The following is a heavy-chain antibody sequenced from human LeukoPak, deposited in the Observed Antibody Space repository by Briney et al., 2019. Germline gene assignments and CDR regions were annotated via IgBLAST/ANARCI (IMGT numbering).Heavy chain of an antibody. CDR2: ISGSGGIT. J-gene: IGHJ4*02. V-gene: IGHV3-23*01. D-gene: IGHD6-6*01. CDR1: GFTFSSCA. Sequence: GGSLRLSCAASGFTFSSCAMNWVRQAPGKGLEWVSGISGSGGITHYADSVRGRFTISRDNSKNTLYLQMDSLSAEDTAVYYCARQSTAAYSMNFNYWGQGTLVTVSS. CDR3: ARQSTAAYSMNFNY.